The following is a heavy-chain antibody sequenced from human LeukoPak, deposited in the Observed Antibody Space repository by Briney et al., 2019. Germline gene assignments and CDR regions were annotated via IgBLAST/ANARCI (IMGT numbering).Heavy chain of an antibody. CDR2: ISWDGGST. Sequence: RSGGSLRLSCAASGFTFDDYAMHWVRQAPGKGLEWVSLISWDGGSTYYADSVKGRFTISRDNSKNSLYLQMNSLRAEDTALYYCAKDMAAYYYASGNIDHWGQGTLVTVSS. CDR3: AKDMAAYYYASGNIDH. D-gene: IGHD3-10*01. CDR1: GFTFDDYA. V-gene: IGHV3-43D*03. J-gene: IGHJ4*02.